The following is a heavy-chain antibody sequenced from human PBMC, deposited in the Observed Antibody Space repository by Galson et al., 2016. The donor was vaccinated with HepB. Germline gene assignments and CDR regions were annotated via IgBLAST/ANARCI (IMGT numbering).Heavy chain of an antibody. Sequence: SLRLSCAGSGFTFSSYAMNWVRQAPGKGLEWVSAISGNARDTYFADSVKGRFTISRDNSQGIIYLQMNSLRAEDTAVYSCAKARFFDSRGYHSAGDEWGQGTLVTVSS. V-gene: IGHV3-23*01. CDR3: AKARFFDSRGYHSAGDE. D-gene: IGHD3-22*01. J-gene: IGHJ4*02. CDR1: GFTFSSYA. CDR2: ISGNARDT.